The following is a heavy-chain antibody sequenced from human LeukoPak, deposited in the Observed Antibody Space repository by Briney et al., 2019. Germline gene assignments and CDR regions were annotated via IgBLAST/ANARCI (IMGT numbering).Heavy chain of an antibody. Sequence: GGSLRLSCAASGFTFSSYAMSWVRQAPGKGLEWVSAISGSGASTYYADSVKGRFTISRDNSKNTLYLQMNSLRAEDTAVYYCAKDWGIIVVVSLDYWGQGTLVTVSS. D-gene: IGHD2-2*01. V-gene: IGHV3-23*01. CDR2: ISGSGAST. CDR1: GFTFSSYA. J-gene: IGHJ4*02. CDR3: AKDWGIIVVVSLDY.